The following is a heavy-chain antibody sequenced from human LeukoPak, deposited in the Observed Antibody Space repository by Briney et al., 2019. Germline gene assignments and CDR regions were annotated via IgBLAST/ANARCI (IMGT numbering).Heavy chain of an antibody. D-gene: IGHD2-2*01. CDR1: GFTFSSYA. V-gene: IGHV3-23*01. Sequence: GGSLRLFCAASGFTFSSYAMRWARRAPGKGREWVSAISGRGGSTYYADSVKGRFTISRDNSKNTLYLQMNSLRAEDTAVYYCATCPTSCYLSWGQGTLVTVSS. CDR2: ISGRGGST. J-gene: IGHJ4*02. CDR3: ATCPTSCYLS.